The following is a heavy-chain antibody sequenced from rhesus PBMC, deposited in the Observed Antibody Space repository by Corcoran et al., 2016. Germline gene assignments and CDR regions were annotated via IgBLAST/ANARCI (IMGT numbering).Heavy chain of an antibody. CDR1: GFTFSDYY. D-gene: IGHD2-39*01. Sequence: EVQLVESGGGLAKPGGSLRLSCAASGFTFSDYYISWVRQAQGKGPEWVGFIRNKANGGKAEYAASVKGRFTISRDDSKSIASLQMNSLKTEDTAVYYCARVTFGGLDYWGQGVLVTVSS. V-gene: IGHV3S22*01. J-gene: IGHJ4*01. CDR2: IRNKANGGKA. CDR3: ARVTFGGLDY.